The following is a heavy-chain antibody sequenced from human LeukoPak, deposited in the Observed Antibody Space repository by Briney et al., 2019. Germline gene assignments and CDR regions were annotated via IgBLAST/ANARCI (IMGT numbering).Heavy chain of an antibody. CDR1: GYTFTSYG. CDR2: ISAYNGNT. Sequence: ASVKVSCKASGYTFTSYGISWVRQAPGQGLEWMGWISAYNGNTNYAQKLQGRVTMTTDTSTSTAYMELRSLRSDDTAVYYCARVMPRYCSSTSCSLAWFDPWGQGTLVTVSS. J-gene: IGHJ5*02. CDR3: ARVMPRYCSSTSCSLAWFDP. V-gene: IGHV1-18*01. D-gene: IGHD2-2*01.